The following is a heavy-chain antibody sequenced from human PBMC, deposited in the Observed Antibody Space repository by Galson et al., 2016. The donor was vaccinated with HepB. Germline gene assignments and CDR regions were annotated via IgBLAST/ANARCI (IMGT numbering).Heavy chain of an antibody. D-gene: IGHD1-26*01. CDR1: GYTFTSYA. CDR3: ARGGVVGAISH. CDR2: INAGNGNT. J-gene: IGHJ4*02. Sequence: SVKVSCKASGYTFTSYALHWVRQAPGQRLEWMGWINAGNGNTQYSQKFQGRVTITRDTSASTAYMELSSLRSEDTALYYCARGGVVGAISHWGQGTLFTVSS. V-gene: IGHV1-3*01.